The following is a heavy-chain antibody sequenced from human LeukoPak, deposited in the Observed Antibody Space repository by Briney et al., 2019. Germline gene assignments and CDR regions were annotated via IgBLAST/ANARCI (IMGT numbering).Heavy chain of an antibody. CDR2: ISCSGGST. CDR3: NYDSSGRALYYFDY. V-gene: IGHV3-23*01. CDR1: GFTFSSYA. Sequence: PGGSLRLSCAASGFTFSSYAMSWVRQAPGKGLEWVSAISCSGGSTYYADSVKGRFTISRDNSKNKLYLQMNSMRAADTAVYYCNYDSSGRALYYFDYWGQGTLVTVSS. J-gene: IGHJ4*02. D-gene: IGHD3-22*01.